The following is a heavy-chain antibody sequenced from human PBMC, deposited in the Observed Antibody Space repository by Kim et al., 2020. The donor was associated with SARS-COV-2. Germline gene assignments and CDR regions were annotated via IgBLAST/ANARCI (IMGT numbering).Heavy chain of an antibody. J-gene: IGHJ5*02. CDR1: GGTFSSYA. Sequence: SVKVSCKASGGTFSSYAISWVRQAPGQGLEWMGGIIPIFGTANYAQKFQGRVTITADESTSTAYMELSSLRSEDTAVYYCARNELLEPNWFDPWGQGTLVTVSS. CDR2: IIPIFGTA. V-gene: IGHV1-69*13. CDR3: ARNELLEPNWFDP. D-gene: IGHD1-7*01.